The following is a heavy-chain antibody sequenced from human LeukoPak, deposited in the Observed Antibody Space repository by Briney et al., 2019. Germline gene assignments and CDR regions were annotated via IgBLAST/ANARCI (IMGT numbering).Heavy chain of an antibody. V-gene: IGHV3-23*01. D-gene: IGHD5-18*01. CDR2: ISGSGDST. CDR1: GFTLGTHA. J-gene: IGHJ4*02. CDR3: ARGDVDTAMVDY. Sequence: GGSLRLSCAASGFTLGTHAMNWVRQAPGKGLECVSTISGSGDSTYYTDSVKGRFTISRDNSKNTLYLQMNSLRAEDTAVYYCARGDVDTAMVDYWGQGTLVTVSS.